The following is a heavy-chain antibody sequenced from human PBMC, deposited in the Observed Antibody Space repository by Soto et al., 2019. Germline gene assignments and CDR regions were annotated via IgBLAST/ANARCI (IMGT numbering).Heavy chain of an antibody. CDR3: TTDPQLLWFGELPT. CDR2: IKSKTDGGTT. Sequence: GGSLRLSCAASGFTFSNAWMNWVRQAPGKGLEWVGRIKSKTDGGTTDYAAPVKGRFTISRDDSKNTLYLQMNSLKTEDTAVYYCTTDPQLLWFGELPTWGQGTLVTVSS. J-gene: IGHJ5*02. CDR1: GFTFSNAW. V-gene: IGHV3-15*07. D-gene: IGHD3-10*01.